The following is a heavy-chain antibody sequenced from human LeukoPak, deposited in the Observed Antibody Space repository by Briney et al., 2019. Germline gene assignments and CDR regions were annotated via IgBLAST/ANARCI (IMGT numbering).Heavy chain of an antibody. CDR2: IYYSGST. D-gene: IGHD6-13*01. V-gene: IGHV4-59*01. Sequence: PSETLSLTCTVSGGSISSYYWSWIRQPPGKGLEWIGYIYYSGSTNYKPSLKSRVTISVDTSKNQFSLKLSSVTAADTAVYYCARGIAAADEHDPVDYWGQGTLVTVSS. J-gene: IGHJ4*02. CDR1: GGSISSYY. CDR3: ARGIAAADEHDPVDY.